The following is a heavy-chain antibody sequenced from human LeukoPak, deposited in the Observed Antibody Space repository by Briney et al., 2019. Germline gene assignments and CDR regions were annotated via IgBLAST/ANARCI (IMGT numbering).Heavy chain of an antibody. CDR2: IGGSGGRT. CDR3: AKRGVVIRVILVGFHKEAYYFDF. V-gene: IGHV3-23*01. D-gene: IGHD3-22*01. CDR1: GITLSNYG. Sequence: GGSLRLSCAVSGITLSNYGMSWVRQAPGKGLEWVAGIGGSGGRTNYADSVKGRFTISRDNPKNTLYLQMNSLRAEDTAVYSCAKRGVVIRVILVGFHKEAYYFDFWGQGALVIVSS. J-gene: IGHJ4*02.